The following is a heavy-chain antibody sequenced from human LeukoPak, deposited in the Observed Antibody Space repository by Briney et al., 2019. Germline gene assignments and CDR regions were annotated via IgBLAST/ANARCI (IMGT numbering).Heavy chain of an antibody. CDR2: INHSGST. CDR3: ASHKNGDFDY. CDR1: GGSFRGYY. Sequence: SETLSLTCAVYGGSFRGYYWSWIRQPPGKGLEWIGEINHSGSTNYNPSLKSRVTISVDTSKNQFSLKLSSVTAADTAVYYCASHKNGDFDYWGQGTLVTVSS. D-gene: IGHD3-10*01. V-gene: IGHV4-34*01. J-gene: IGHJ4*02.